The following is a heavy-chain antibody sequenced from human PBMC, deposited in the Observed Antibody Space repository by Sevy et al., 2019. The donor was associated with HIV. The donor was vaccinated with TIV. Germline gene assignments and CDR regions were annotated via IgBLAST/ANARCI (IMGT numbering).Heavy chain of an antibody. J-gene: IGHJ4*02. CDR3: TRGSGSQSIFDY. CDR2: FKSKIHGGTT. D-gene: IGHD1-26*01. Sequence: GGSLRLSCTASGFIFGDYGMSWVRQAPGKGLEWMAFFKSKIHGGTTENAASVKGRFTISRDDSKNIVYLQMSNLKTEDTAVYYCTRGSGSQSIFDYWGQGTLVTVSS. CDR1: GFIFGDYG. V-gene: IGHV3-49*04.